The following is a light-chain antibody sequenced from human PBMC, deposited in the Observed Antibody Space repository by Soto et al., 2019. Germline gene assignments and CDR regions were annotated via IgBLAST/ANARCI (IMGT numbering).Light chain of an antibody. CDR3: QQYNNWPRT. CDR2: GAS. V-gene: IGKV3-15*01. J-gene: IGKJ1*01. Sequence: EIVMTQSPATLSVSPGERATLSCRASQSVSSNLAWYQQKPGQAPSLLIYGASTRATGIPARFSGSGSGTDFTLTISSLQSEDFAVYYCQQYNNWPRTFVQGTKVEIK. CDR1: QSVSSN.